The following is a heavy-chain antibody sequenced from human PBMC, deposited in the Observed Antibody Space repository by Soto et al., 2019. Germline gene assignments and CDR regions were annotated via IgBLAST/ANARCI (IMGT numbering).Heavy chain of an antibody. CDR2: ISYDGGDK. CDR3: TTDHGIVLVPATMGSGMDV. Sequence: GGSLRLSCAASGFTFSSYTMHWVRQTPGKGLEWVAHISYDGGDKYYADSVKGRLTISRDNSKNTLYLQMNSLKTEDTAVYYCTTDHGIVLVPATMGSGMDVWGQGTTVTVSS. D-gene: IGHD2-2*01. CDR1: GFTFSSYT. V-gene: IGHV3-30-3*01. J-gene: IGHJ6*02.